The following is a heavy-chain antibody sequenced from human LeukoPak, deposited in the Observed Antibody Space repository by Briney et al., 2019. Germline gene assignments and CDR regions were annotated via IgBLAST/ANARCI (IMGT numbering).Heavy chain of an antibody. Sequence: PETLSLTCAVYGGSFSGYYWSWIRQPPGKGLEWIGEINHSGSTNYNPSLKSRVTISVDTSKNQFSLKLSSVTAADTAVYYCARGADYGDYLPFDYWGQGTLVTVSS. D-gene: IGHD4-17*01. CDR3: ARGADYGDYLPFDY. CDR1: GGSFSGYY. V-gene: IGHV4-34*01. J-gene: IGHJ4*02. CDR2: INHSGST.